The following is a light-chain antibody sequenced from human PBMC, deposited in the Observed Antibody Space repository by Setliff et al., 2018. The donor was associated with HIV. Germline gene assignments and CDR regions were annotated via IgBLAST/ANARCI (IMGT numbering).Light chain of an antibody. CDR1: SSDVGAYNY. V-gene: IGLV2-8*01. CDR2: DVN. CDR3: SSNAGRNSAYV. Sequence: QSALTQPPSASGSPGQSVTISCTGTSSDVGAYNYVSWYQQHPGKAPKLMIYDVNKRPSGVPDRFSGSKSGNTASLTVSGLQAEDEADYYCSSNAGRNSAYVFGTGTKVTVL. J-gene: IGLJ1*01.